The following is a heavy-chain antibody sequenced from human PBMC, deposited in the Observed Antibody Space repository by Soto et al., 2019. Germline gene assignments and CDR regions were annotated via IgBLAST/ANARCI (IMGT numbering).Heavy chain of an antibody. CDR1: GGTFSSYT. V-gene: IGHV1-69*02. CDR2: IIPILGIA. J-gene: IGHJ5*02. CDR3: ARGVSNYGWFDP. D-gene: IGHD4-4*01. Sequence: QVQLVQSGAEVKKPGSSVKVSCKASGGTFSSYTVSWVRQAPGQGLEWMGRIIPILGIANYAQKFQGRVTITAGKSTSTAYMERSSLRSEDTAVYYCARGVSNYGWFDPWGQGTLVTVSS.